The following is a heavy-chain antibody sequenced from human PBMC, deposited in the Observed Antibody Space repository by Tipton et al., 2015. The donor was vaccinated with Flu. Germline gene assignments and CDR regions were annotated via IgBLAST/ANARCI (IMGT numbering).Heavy chain of an antibody. D-gene: IGHD4-11*01. CDR1: GFTVSSNY. J-gene: IGHJ5*02. Sequence: QLVQSGGGLIQPGGSLRLSCAASGFTVSSNYMSWVRQAPGKGLEWVSIIYSDGSTYYADSVKGRFTISRDNSKNTLYLQINSLRAEDTAVYYCARRDYSNYVSEPKNWFHPWGQGTLVTVSS. CDR3: ARRDYSNYVSEPKNWFHP. V-gene: IGHV3-53*01. CDR2: IYSDGST.